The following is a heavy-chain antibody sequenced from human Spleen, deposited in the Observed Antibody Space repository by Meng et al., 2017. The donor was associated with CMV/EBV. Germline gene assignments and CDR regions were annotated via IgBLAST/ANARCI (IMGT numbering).Heavy chain of an antibody. J-gene: IGHJ4*02. CDR2: IAWDGSNT. V-gene: IGHV3-43D*03. CDR1: GFSFNDYA. CDR3: AKDASMYSSGPYFDY. D-gene: IGHD6-19*01. Sequence: SGFSFNDYATHWVRQSPGKGLEWVSLIAWDGSNTHYTDSVKGRFTISRDNSKNSLYLQMNSVRAEDTALYYCAKDASMYSSGPYFDYWGQGTLVTVS.